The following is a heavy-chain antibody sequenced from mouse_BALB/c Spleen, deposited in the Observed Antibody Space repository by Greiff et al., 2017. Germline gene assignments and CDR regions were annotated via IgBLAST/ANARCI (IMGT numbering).Heavy chain of an antibody. Sequence: EVQGVESGTVLARPGASVKLSCTASGYTFTSYWMHWVHQRPGQGLEWIGAIYPGNSDTSYNQKFKGKAKLTAVTYTSTAYMELSSLTNEDSAVYYCTRDYGSSPYYAMDYWGQGTSVTVSS. J-gene: IGHJ4*01. CDR2: IYPGNSDT. CDR3: TRDYGSSPYYAMDY. CDR1: GYTFTSYW. V-gene: IGHV1-5*01. D-gene: IGHD1-1*01.